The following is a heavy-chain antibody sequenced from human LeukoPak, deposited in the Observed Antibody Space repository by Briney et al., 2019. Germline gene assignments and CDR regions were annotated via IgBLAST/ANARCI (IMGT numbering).Heavy chain of an antibody. Sequence: SQTLSLTCAISGDSVSSNSAAWNWIRQSPSRGLEWLGRTYYRSKWYNDYAVSVKSRIAINPDTSKNQFSLQLNSVTPEDTAVYXCARDRGYTYGADFDYWGQGTLVTVSS. CDR2: TYYRSKWYN. CDR3: ARDRGYTYGADFDY. V-gene: IGHV6-1*01. D-gene: IGHD5-18*01. J-gene: IGHJ4*02. CDR1: GDSVSSNSAA.